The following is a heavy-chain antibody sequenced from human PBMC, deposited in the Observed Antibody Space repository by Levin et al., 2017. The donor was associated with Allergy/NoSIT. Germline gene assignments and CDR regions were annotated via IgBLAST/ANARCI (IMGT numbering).Heavy chain of an antibody. CDR2: IWYDGSNK. Sequence: GESLKISCAASGFTFSSYGMHWVRQAPGKGLEWVAVIWYDGSNKYYADSVKGRFTISRDNSKNTLYLQMNSLRAEDTAVYYCARGGGLAGVNWFDPWGQGTLVTVSS. D-gene: IGHD6-19*01. CDR1: GFTFSSYG. CDR3: ARGGGLAGVNWFDP. J-gene: IGHJ5*02. V-gene: IGHV3-33*01.